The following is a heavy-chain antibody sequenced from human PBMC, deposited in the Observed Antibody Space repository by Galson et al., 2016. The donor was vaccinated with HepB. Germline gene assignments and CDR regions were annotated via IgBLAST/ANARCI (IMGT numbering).Heavy chain of an antibody. Sequence: SVKVSCKASGYTFSNYAMAWVRQAPGQGLEWMGWINACNGNTKYSQNFQGRVTITSDTSARTAYTEMSSLRSDDTAVYYCGRDWAIGMGARDFWGQGTLVTVSS. CDR1: GYTFSNYA. J-gene: IGHJ4*02. CDR2: INACNGNT. D-gene: IGHD2-21*01. CDR3: GRDWAIGMGARDF. V-gene: IGHV1-3*01.